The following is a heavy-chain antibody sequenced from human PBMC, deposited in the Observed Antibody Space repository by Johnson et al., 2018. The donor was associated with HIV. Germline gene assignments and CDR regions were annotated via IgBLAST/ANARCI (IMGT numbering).Heavy chain of an antibody. V-gene: IGHV3-13*01. CDR1: GFTFSSYD. J-gene: IGHJ3*02. Sequence: VQLVESGGGLVQPGGSLRLSCAASGFTFSSYDMHWVRQATGKGLECVSAIGTAGDTYYPDSVKGRFTLSRDNSKNTLYLQMNSLRAEDTAVYYCARDRFYCSGGSCYHSGAFDIWGQWTMVTVSS. CDR2: IGTAGDT. D-gene: IGHD2-15*01. CDR3: ARDRFYCSGGSCYHSGAFDI.